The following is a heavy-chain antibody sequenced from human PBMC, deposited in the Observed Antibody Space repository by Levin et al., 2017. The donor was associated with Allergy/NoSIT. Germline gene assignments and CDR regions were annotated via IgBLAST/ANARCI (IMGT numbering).Heavy chain of an antibody. Sequence: SETLSLTCTVSGGSISSGDYYWSWIRQPPGKGLEWIGYIYYSGSTYYNPSLKSRVTISVDTSKNQFSLKLSSVTAADTAVYYCARVLYYDSSGYYVFDYWGQGTLVTVSS. J-gene: IGHJ4*02. CDR2: IYYSGST. CDR3: ARVLYYDSSGYYVFDY. V-gene: IGHV4-30-4*01. D-gene: IGHD3-22*01. CDR1: GGSISSGDYY.